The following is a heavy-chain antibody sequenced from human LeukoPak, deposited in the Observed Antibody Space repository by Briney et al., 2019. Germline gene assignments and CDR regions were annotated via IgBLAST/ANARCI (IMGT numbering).Heavy chain of an antibody. CDR2: IYHSQNT. Sequence: SETLSLTCSVSGGFISSHYWSWIRQPPGKGLEWIGYIYHSQNTKYNPSLKSRVTISVDTSRNQFSLKLSSVTAADTAVYYCARGRGSVVVPAAILASFDPWGQGTLVTVSS. V-gene: IGHV4-59*11. CDR3: ARGRGSVVVPAAILASFDP. CDR1: GGFISSHY. J-gene: IGHJ5*02. D-gene: IGHD2-2*02.